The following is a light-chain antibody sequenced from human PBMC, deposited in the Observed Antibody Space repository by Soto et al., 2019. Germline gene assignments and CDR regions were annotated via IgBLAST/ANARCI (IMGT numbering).Light chain of an antibody. CDR1: QSVSSY. J-gene: IGKJ4*01. CDR2: GAS. Sequence: EIVLTQSPTTLSLSPGERATLSRRASQSVSSYLAWYQQKPGQAPRLLVYGASGRATDIPDRFSGRGSGTDFTLTINRLEPEDFAVYYCQQYNNWPPELTFGGGTKVDIK. V-gene: IGKV3-11*01. CDR3: QQYNNWPPELT.